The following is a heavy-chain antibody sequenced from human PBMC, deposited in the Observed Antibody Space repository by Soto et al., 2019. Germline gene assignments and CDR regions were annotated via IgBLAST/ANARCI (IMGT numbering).Heavy chain of an antibody. D-gene: IGHD3-10*01. CDR3: AGVASGSTWDYFDY. CDR1: GDTFTKYA. Sequence: QVHLVQSGAEVRKPGSSVRVSCKASGDTFTKYAISWLRQAPGQGLEWMGGIVPVFGRVTYAQRFQDRVSIIADKSTATSYLELTSLPADDTAVYYCAGVASGSTWDYFDYWGQGTLVTVSS. J-gene: IGHJ4*02. CDR2: IVPVFGRV. V-gene: IGHV1-69*06.